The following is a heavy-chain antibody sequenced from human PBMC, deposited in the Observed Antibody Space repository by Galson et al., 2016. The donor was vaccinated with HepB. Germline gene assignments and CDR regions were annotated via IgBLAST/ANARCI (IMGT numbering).Heavy chain of an antibody. V-gene: IGHV6-1*01. J-gene: IGHJ3*02. CDR3: ASEATVTRGAFDM. CDR2: TYYRSKWYN. CDR1: GDSVSSNSAA. D-gene: IGHD4-17*01. Sequence: CAISGDSVSSNSAAWHWIRQSPSRGLEWLGRTYYRSKWYNDYAVSVKSRIAINPDTSKNQFSLQLNSVTPEDTAVYDCASEATVTRGAFDMWGQGTMVTVSS.